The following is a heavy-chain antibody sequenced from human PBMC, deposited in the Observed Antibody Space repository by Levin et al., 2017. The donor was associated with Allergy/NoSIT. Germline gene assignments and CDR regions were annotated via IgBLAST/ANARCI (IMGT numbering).Heavy chain of an antibody. CDR3: AGVPAASKRRGIDY. V-gene: IGHV3-30*03. J-gene: IGHJ4*02. CDR1: GFTFSSYG. Sequence: PGGSLRLSCAASGFTFSSYGMHWVRQAPGKGLEWVAVISYDGSNKYYADSVKGRFTISRDNSKNTLYLQMNSLRAEDTAVYYCAGVPAASKRRGIDYWGQGTLVTVSS. CDR2: ISYDGSNK. D-gene: IGHD2-2*01.